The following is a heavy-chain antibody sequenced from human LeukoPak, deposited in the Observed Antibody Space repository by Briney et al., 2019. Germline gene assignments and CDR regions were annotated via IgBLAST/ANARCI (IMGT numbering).Heavy chain of an antibody. D-gene: IGHD1-26*01. CDR2: ISHDGATK. Sequence: GGSLRLSCAASGFSFSNFAIHWVRQAPGKGLEWLAVISHDGATKHYADSVKGRFTISRDNSNNSLSLQMNSLSAEDTAVYYCARARGRWHLLPLDFWGQGSLVSVSS. CDR1: GFSFSNFA. V-gene: IGHV3-30*04. J-gene: IGHJ4*02. CDR3: ARARGRWHLLPLDF.